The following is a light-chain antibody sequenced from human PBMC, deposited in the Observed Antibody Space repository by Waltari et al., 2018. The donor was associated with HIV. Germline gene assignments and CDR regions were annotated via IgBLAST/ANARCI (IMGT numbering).Light chain of an antibody. CDR3: SSFRSSATWV. V-gene: IGLV2-14*01. CDR2: AVN. J-gene: IGLJ3*02. Sequence: QSALTQPASVSGSPGQSITISCTGTSSDVGGHDFVSWYQQHPGEGPKLMSDAVNKRPSGVSDRFSGSKSGNTASLTISGLQAGDEADYYCSSFRSSATWVFGGGTKLTVV. CDR1: SSDVGGHDF.